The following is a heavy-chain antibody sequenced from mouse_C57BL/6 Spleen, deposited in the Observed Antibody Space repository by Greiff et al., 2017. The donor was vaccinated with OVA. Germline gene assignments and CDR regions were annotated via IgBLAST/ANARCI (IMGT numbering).Heavy chain of an antibody. Sequence: EVQLVESGGGLVQPGGSLSLSCAASGFTFTDYYMSWVRQPPGKALEWLGFIRNKANGYTTEYSASVKGRFTISRDNSQSILYLQMNALRAEDSATYYCARHYYYGSSYLWYFDVWGTGTTVTVSS. D-gene: IGHD1-1*01. CDR3: ARHYYYGSSYLWYFDV. CDR2: IRNKANGYTT. CDR1: GFTFTDYY. V-gene: IGHV7-3*01. J-gene: IGHJ1*03.